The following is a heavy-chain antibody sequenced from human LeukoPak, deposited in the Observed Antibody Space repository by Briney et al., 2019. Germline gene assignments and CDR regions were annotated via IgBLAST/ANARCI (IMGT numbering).Heavy chain of an antibody. J-gene: IGHJ4*02. CDR2: IRGDVGST. V-gene: IGHV3-43*02. D-gene: IGHD1-26*01. Sequence: PGGSLRLSCAASGFTFYDYAMHWVRHAPGKGVEWVSRIRGDVGSTYYADSVKGRFTISRDNSKNSLYLQMNSLRTEDTALYYCAKDMRADSGSYITIDYWGQGTLVSVSS. CDR3: AKDMRADSGSYITIDY. CDR1: GFTFYDYA.